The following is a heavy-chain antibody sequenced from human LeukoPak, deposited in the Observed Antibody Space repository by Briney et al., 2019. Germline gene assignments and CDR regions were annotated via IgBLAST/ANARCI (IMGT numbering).Heavy chain of an antibody. Sequence: SETLSLTCTVSGGSISSYYWSWIRQPPGKGLEWIGYIYYSGSTNYNPSLKSRVTISVDTSKNQFSLKLSSVTAADTAVYYCARDSRITMVRGTDLDYWGQGTLVTVSS. D-gene: IGHD3-10*01. J-gene: IGHJ4*02. CDR1: GGSISSYY. CDR2: IYYSGST. CDR3: ARDSRITMVRGTDLDY. V-gene: IGHV4-59*01.